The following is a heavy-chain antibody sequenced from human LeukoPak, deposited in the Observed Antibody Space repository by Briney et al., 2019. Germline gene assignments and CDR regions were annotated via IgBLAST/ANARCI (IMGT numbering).Heavy chain of an antibody. Sequence: SQTLSLTCAISGASVSSNSAGWSWIRQSPSRGLEWLGRTFYRSKWYNDYAISVKSRITINPDTAKNQFSLQLNSVTPEDTALYYCASGGFKRHLDYWGQGTLVTVSS. J-gene: IGHJ4*02. V-gene: IGHV6-1*01. D-gene: IGHD3-10*01. CDR1: GASVSSNSAG. CDR3: ASGGFKRHLDY. CDR2: TFYRSKWYN.